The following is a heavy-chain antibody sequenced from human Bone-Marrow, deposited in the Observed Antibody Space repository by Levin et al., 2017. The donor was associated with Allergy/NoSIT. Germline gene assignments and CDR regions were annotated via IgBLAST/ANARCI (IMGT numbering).Heavy chain of an antibody. CDR1: GFTFSSYS. CDR2: ISSSSSTI. V-gene: IGHV3-48*02. D-gene: IGHD3-3*01. J-gene: IGHJ6*02. CDR3: ARLPSAYYDFWSGYYWDGMDV. Sequence: LTCAASGFTFSSYSMNWVRQAPGKGLEWVSYISSSSSTIYYADSVKGRFTISRDNAKNSLYLQMNSLRDEDTAVYYCARLPSAYYDFWSGYYWDGMDVWGQGTTVTVSS.